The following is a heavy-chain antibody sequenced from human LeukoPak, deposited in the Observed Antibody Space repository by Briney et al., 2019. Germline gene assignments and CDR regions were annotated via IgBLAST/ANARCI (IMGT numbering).Heavy chain of an antibody. CDR1: GFTFDVYG. J-gene: IGHJ6*03. D-gene: IGHD2-2*01. Sequence: GGSLRLSCAASGFTFDVYGMSGVRHVPGKGLGWGSGINWDGASTGYADSVKGRFTISRDNVKNFLYLQMNSLRVEDTALYFCGRVYCSTTSCYDYYDYYMDVWGKGTTVTVSS. V-gene: IGHV3-20*04. CDR2: INWDGAST. CDR3: GRVYCSTTSCYDYYDYYMDV.